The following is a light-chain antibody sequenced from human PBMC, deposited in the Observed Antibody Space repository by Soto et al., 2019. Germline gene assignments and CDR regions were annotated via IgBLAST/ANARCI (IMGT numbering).Light chain of an antibody. CDR3: QQYNSYSWT. V-gene: IGKV1-5*01. J-gene: IGKJ1*01. CDR1: QDITTW. CDR2: AAS. Sequence: IQMTQSPASLSAPALDRATITCRASQDITTWLAWYQKKPGEAPRLLIYAASSLYSGVPTRFSGSGSGTEFTLTISSLQPDDFATYYCQQYNSYSWTFGQGTKVDTK.